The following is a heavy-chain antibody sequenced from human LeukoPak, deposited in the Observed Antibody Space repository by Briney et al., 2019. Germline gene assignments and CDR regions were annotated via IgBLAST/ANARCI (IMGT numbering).Heavy chain of an antibody. CDR3: AKYYGDYYYYYYMDV. D-gene: IGHD4-17*01. CDR1: GFTFSSYV. J-gene: IGHJ6*03. CDR2: ISGSGGRT. Sequence: PGGSLRLSCAASGFTFSSYVMSWVRQAPGKGLEWVSAISGSGGRTYYADSVKGRFAISRDNSKNTLFLQMNSLRAEDTAVYYCAKYYGDYYYYYYMDVWGKGTTVTVSS. V-gene: IGHV3-23*01.